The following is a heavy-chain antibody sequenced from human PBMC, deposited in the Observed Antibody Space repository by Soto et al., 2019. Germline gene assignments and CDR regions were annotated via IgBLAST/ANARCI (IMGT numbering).Heavy chain of an antibody. D-gene: IGHD3-10*01. V-gene: IGHV1-18*01. CDR3: AGFLIGAATSWFDP. Sequence: QVQLVQSGAEVKKPGASVKVSCKASGYTFTSYGISWVRQAPGQGIEWMGWISAYNGNTDYAQKLQGRVTMTTATSRSIVYMELRSLRSDDTAVYYCAGFLIGAATSWFDPRGQGTLGTVSS. CDR2: ISAYNGNT. J-gene: IGHJ5*02. CDR1: GYTFTSYG.